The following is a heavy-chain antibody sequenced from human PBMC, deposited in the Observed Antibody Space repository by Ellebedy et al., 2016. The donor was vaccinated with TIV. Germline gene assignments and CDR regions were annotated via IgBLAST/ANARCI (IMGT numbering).Heavy chain of an antibody. D-gene: IGHD6-13*01. V-gene: IGHV3-21*01. CDR2: ISSSSSYI. CDR3: ARSAAGRFYYYYGMDV. Sequence: GESLKISXAASGFTFSSYSMNWVRQAPGKGLEWVSSISSSSSYIYYADSVKGRFTISRDNAKNSLYLQMNSLRAEDTAVYYCARSAAGRFYYYYGMDVWGQGTTVTVSS. J-gene: IGHJ6*02. CDR1: GFTFSSYS.